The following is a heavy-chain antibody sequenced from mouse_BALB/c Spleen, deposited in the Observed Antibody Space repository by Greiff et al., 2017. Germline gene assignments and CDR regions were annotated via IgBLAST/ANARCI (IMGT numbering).Heavy chain of an antibody. V-gene: IGHV1-15*01. J-gene: IGHJ2*01. CDR1: GYTFTDYE. Sequence: QVHVKQSGAELVRPGASVTLSCKASGYTFTDYEMHWVKQTPVHGLEWIGAIDPETGGTAYNQKFKGKATLTADKSSSTAYMELRSLTSEDSAVYYCTNWDDYWGQGTTLTVSS. CDR3: TNWDDY. D-gene: IGHD4-1*02. CDR2: IDPETGGT.